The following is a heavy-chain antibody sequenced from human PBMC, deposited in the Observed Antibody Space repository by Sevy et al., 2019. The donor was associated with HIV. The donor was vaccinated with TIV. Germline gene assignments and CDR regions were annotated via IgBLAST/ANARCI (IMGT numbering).Heavy chain of an antibody. CDR1: GYTLTKLG. V-gene: IGHV1-24*01. CDR3: ATTKDYYESSGSPFDY. Sequence: ASVKVSCKVSGYTLTKLGMHWVRQAPRRGLEWMGSFDPEDGETIYAQKFQGRLTMTEDTSTDTAYMDLSSLRSEDTAVYFCATTKDYYESSGSPFDYWGQGTVVTVSS. J-gene: IGHJ4*02. CDR2: FDPEDGET. D-gene: IGHD3-22*01.